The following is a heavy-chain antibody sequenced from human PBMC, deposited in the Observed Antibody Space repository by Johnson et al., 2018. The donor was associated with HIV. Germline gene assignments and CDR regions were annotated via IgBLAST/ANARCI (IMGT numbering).Heavy chain of an antibody. J-gene: IGHJ3*02. CDR2: ISSNGGST. CDR3: ARGSIAAHDAFDI. V-gene: IGHV3-64*01. Sequence: EVQLVESGGGLVQPGGSLRLSCRASGFSLSTYAMHWVRQAPGKGLEHVSGISSNGGSTEYVNSVKGRFTISRDNSKNTLYLQMASLRAEDMAVYYCARGSIAAHDAFDIWGQGTMVTVSS. D-gene: IGHD6-6*01. CDR1: GFSLSTYA.